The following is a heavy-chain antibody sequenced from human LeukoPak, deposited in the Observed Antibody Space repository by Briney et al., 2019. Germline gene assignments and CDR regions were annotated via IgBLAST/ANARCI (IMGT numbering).Heavy chain of an antibody. Sequence: GRSLRLSCAVSGYTFSSHGMHWVRQAPGKGLEWVAAIWYDGSYKYYADSVKGRFTTSRDNSKNMLYLQMDSLRGEDTALYYCARLWGSASGYFDYWGQGTLVTVSS. CDR3: ARLWGSASGYFDY. D-gene: IGHD2-21*01. CDR2: IWYDGSYK. CDR1: GYTFSSHG. J-gene: IGHJ4*02. V-gene: IGHV3-33*01.